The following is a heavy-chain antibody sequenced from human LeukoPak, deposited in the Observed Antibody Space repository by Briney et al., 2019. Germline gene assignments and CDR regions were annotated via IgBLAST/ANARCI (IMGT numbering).Heavy chain of an antibody. Sequence: ASVKVSCKASGYTFTRYYMHWVRQAPGQGLEWMGIINPSGGSTSYAQKFQGRVTMTRDTSTSTVYMELSSLRSEDTAVYYCARVGRQGYSSSWYWFDPWGREPWSPSPQ. D-gene: IGHD6-13*01. CDR2: INPSGGST. CDR3: ARVGRQGYSSSWYWFDP. J-gene: IGHJ5*02. CDR1: GYTFTRYY. V-gene: IGHV1-46*01.